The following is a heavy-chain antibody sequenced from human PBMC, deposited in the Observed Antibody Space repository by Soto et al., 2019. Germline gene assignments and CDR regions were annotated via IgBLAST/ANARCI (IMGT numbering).Heavy chain of an antibody. CDR2: ISGSGGST. V-gene: IGHV3-23*04. Sequence: VQLVESGGGVVQPGRSLRLSCAASGFTFSSYAMSWVRQAPGKGLEWVSAISGSGGSTYYADSVKGRFTISRDNSKNTLYLQMNSLRAEDTAVYYCAKVGYDSSGYYYRYFQHWGQGTLVTVSS. CDR1: GFTFSSYA. J-gene: IGHJ1*01. D-gene: IGHD3-22*01. CDR3: AKVGYDSSGYYYRYFQH.